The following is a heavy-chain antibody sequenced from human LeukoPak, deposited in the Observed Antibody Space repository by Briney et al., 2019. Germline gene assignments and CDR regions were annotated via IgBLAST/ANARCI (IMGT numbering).Heavy chain of an antibody. CDR3: ASQGGLLWFGELSGGMDV. CDR2: ISYDGSNK. Sequence: GGSLRLSCVASGFTFSSYAMNWVRQAPGKGLGWVAFISYDGSNKYYADSVKGRFTISRDNSKNTLYLQMNSLRAEDTAVYYCASQGGLLWFGELSGGMDVWGQGTTVTVSS. D-gene: IGHD3-10*01. J-gene: IGHJ6*02. CDR1: GFTFSSYA. V-gene: IGHV3-30-3*01.